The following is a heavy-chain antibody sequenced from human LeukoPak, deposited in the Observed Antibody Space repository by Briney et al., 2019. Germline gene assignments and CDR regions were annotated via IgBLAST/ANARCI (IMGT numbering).Heavy chain of an antibody. D-gene: IGHD3-9*01. CDR3: ARVRTEYYDILTGYYRGRDYYYYMDV. Sequence: PSETLSLTCTVSGGSISSYYWSWIRQPPGKGLEWIGYIYYSGSTNYNPSLKSRVTISVDTSKDQFSLKLSSVTAADTAVYYCARVRTEYYDILTGYYRGRDYYYYMDVWGKGTTVTISS. V-gene: IGHV4-59*01. CDR1: GGSISSYY. J-gene: IGHJ6*03. CDR2: IYYSGST.